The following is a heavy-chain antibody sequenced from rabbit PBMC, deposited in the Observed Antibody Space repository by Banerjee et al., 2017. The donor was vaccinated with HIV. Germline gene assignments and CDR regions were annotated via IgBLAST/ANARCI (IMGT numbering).Heavy chain of an antibody. V-gene: IGHV1S40*01. CDR3: ARDAGTSFSTYGMDL. J-gene: IGHJ6*01. Sequence: QSLEESGGGLVQPEGSLTLTCTASGFSFNNNYYMCWVRQAPGKGLEWIACIYGGDGSSTAYASWAKGRFTVSKTSSTTVTLQMTSLTVADTATYFCARDAGTSFSTYGMDLWGPGTLVTVS. D-gene: IGHD8-1*01. CDR1: GFSFNNNYY. CDR2: IYGGDGSST.